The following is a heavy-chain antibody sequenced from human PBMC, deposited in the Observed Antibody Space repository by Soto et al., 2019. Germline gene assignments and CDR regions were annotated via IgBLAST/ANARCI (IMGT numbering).Heavy chain of an antibody. D-gene: IGHD3-10*01. Sequence: PGESLKISCKGSGYSFTSYWIGWVRQMPGKGLEWMGIIYPGDSDTRYSPSFQGQVTISADKSISTAYLQWSSLKASDTAMYYCARQEDYYGSGQYYDYMDVWGKGTTVTVSS. CDR2: IYPGDSDT. CDR3: ARQEDYYGSGQYYDYMDV. J-gene: IGHJ6*03. V-gene: IGHV5-51*01. CDR1: GYSFTSYW.